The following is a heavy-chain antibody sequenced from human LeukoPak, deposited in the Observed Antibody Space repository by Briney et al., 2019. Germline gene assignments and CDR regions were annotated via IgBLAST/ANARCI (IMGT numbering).Heavy chain of an antibody. V-gene: IGHV3-30*14. CDR3: ARRAMIVVDHDDAFDI. J-gene: IGHJ3*02. CDR2: ISYDGSNK. Sequence: GRSLRLSCAASGFTFSTYAMHWVRQAPGKGLEWVAAISYDGSNKNYADSVKGRFTISRDNSKNTLYLQMNSLRAEDTAVYYCARRAMIVVDHDDAFDIWGQGTMVTVTS. D-gene: IGHD3-22*01. CDR1: GFTFSTYA.